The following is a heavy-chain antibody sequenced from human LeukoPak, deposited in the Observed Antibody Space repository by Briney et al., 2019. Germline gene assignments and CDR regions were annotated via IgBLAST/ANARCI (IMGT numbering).Heavy chain of an antibody. CDR2: IYSGGTT. CDR1: GFIVSSNY. J-gene: IGHJ4*02. CDR3: ARVPRGSYSFDY. V-gene: IGHV3-66*01. Sequence: GGSLRLSCAASGFIVSSNYMSWVRQAPGKGLEWVSVIYSGGTTFYPDSVKGRFTISRDNSKNTLYLQMNSLRAEDTAVYYCARVPRGSYSFDYWGQGTLVTVSS. D-gene: IGHD1-26*01.